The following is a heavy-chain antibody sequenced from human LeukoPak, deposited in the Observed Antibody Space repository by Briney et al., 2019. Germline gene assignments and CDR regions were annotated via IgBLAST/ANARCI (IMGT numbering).Heavy chain of an antibody. CDR3: ARDINGYYYDSHGYYPTDL. J-gene: IGHJ5*02. V-gene: IGHV1-18*01. D-gene: IGHD3-22*01. CDR2: ISVYNGNT. Sequence: ASVTVSCTASGYIFTSYGISWVRQAPGQGLEWMGWISVYNGNTNYPQRLQGRVTMTPHTSTTTSYMELRSLRSDDTAVYSCARDINGYYYDSHGYYPTDLWGQGTLVTVSS. CDR1: GYIFTSYG.